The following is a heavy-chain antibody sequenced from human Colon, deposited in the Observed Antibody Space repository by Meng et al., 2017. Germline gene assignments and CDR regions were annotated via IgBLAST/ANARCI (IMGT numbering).Heavy chain of an antibody. CDR2: TNIGDGEP. Sequence: QVQLVQSGAEGKKPGASVKVSCQASGYIFTDFAIHWMRQAPGQSLEWMGWTNIGDGEPKYSQKFQGRLTITRDTSASSTYLELSSLRSEDTAVYYCAETEKPHNYWGQGTLVTVSS. CDR1: GYIFTDFA. CDR3: AETEKPHNY. V-gene: IGHV1-3*04. J-gene: IGHJ4*02.